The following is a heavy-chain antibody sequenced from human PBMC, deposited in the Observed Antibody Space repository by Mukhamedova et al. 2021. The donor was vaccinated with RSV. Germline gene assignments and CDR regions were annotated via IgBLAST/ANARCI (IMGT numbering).Heavy chain of an antibody. CDR3: AKDTTSYYLNAFDI. V-gene: IGHV3-9*01. CDR2: NSGSI. D-gene: IGHD3-10*01. Sequence: NSGSIGYADSVKGRFTISRDNAKNSLYLQMNSLRAEDTALYYCAKDTTSYYLNAFDIWGQGTMVTVSS. J-gene: IGHJ3*02.